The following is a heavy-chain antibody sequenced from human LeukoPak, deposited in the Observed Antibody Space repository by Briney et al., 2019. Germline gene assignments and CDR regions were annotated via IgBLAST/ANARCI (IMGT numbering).Heavy chain of an antibody. J-gene: IGHJ4*02. CDR1: GFTFSSYW. Sequence: GGSLRLSCAASGFTFSSYWMSWVRQAPGKGLEWVSYISSSSSTIYYADSVKGRFTISRDNAKNSLYLQMNSLRAEDTAVYYCARSDYGDQDRFDSWGQGTLVTVSS. V-gene: IGHV3-48*04. CDR3: ARSDYGDQDRFDS. CDR2: ISSSSSTI. D-gene: IGHD4-17*01.